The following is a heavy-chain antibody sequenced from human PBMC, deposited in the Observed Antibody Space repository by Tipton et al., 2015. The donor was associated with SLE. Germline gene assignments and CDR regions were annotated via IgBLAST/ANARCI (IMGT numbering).Heavy chain of an antibody. CDR2: IYTSGST. Sequence: TLSLTCSVSGVSISSGSYYWSWIRQPAGKGLEWIGHIYTSGSTNYNPSLKSRVTISVDTSKNQFSLKLSSVTAADTAAYYCARENGWIDAFDIWGQGTMVTVSS. J-gene: IGHJ3*02. V-gene: IGHV4-61*09. CDR3: ARENGWIDAFDI. CDR1: GVSISSGSYY. D-gene: IGHD6-19*01.